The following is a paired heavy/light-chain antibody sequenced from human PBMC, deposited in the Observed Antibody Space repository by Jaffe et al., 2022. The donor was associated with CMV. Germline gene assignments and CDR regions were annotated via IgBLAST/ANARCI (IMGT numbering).Light chain of an antibody. Sequence: EIVLTQSPGTLSLSPGERATLSCRASQFVSRSYVAWYQQKPGQAPSLLIYGASSRATGIPDRFSGSGSGTDFTLSISRLEPEDSAVYYCQQYGSSPRTFGQGTKVEIK. V-gene: IGKV3-20*01. CDR2: GAS. CDR3: QQYGSSPRT. J-gene: IGKJ1*01. CDR1: QFVSRSY.
Heavy chain of an antibody. J-gene: IGHJ3*01. CDR2: IYYTGRI. Sequence: QVQLQESGPGLVKPSETLSLTCTVSGTSFTNYYWSWIRQPPGKGLEWIGHIYYTGRIDYSPSFKNRVTISVDTSRDLFSLKLSSVTAADTAVYYCARLDILISDAFDVWGQGTLVTVSS. V-gene: IGHV4-59*08. CDR3: ARLDILISDAFDV. D-gene: IGHD5-12*01. CDR1: GTSFTNYY.